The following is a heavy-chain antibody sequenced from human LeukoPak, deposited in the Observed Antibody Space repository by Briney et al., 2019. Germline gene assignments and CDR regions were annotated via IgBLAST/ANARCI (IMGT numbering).Heavy chain of an antibody. V-gene: IGHV3-23*01. CDR3: ARDPNGDYIGAFDM. CDR1: GFTFSAYA. J-gene: IGHJ3*02. D-gene: IGHD4-17*01. CDR2: IRGGGTSE. Sequence: GGSLTLSCTASGFTFSAYAMMWVRQAPGKGPEWVSAIRGGGTSEFYADSVKGRFRISRDNSKDTLFLQMSSLRAEDTAVYYCARDPNGDYIGAFDMWGPGTMVTVSS.